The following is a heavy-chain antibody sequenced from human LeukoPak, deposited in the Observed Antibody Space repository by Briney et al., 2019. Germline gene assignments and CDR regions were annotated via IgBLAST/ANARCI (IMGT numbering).Heavy chain of an antibody. Sequence: PSETLSLTCAVYGGSFSGYYWSWIRQPPGKGLEWIGEINHSGSTNYNPSLKSRVTISVDTSKNQFSLKLSSVTAADTAVYYCARAGGQGRYCSGGSCYRSPLGRWGQGTLVTVSS. CDR3: ARAGGQGRYCSGGSCYRSPLGR. CDR1: GGSFSGYY. CDR2: INHSGST. J-gene: IGHJ4*02. V-gene: IGHV4-34*01. D-gene: IGHD2-15*01.